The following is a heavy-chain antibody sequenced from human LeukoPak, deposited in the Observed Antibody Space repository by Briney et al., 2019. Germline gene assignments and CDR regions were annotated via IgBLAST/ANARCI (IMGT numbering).Heavy chain of an antibody. V-gene: IGHV1-18*01. D-gene: IGHD6-19*01. Sequence: GASVKVSCKASGYIFTNYGISWVRQAPGQGLEWKGWISVHNGNTRNSQKVQGRITMTADTSSTTAYMELRSLRFDDTAVYFCARDTASGWYYFDSWGQGTLVTVSP. CDR1: GYIFTNYG. CDR2: ISVHNGNT. J-gene: IGHJ4*02. CDR3: ARDTASGWYYFDS.